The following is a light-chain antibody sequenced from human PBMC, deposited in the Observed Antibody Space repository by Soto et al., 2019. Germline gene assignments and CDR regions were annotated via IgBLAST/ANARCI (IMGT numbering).Light chain of an antibody. V-gene: IGLV2-23*01. CDR1: SSNVGSYNL. Sequence: QAVVTQPASVSGSPGQSITISCTGTSSNVGSYNLVSWYQQHPGKAPKLMIYEGIKRPSGISNRFSASKSGNTASLTISGLQAEDEADYHCCSYAGSSTYVIFGGGTKLTVL. CDR3: CSYAGSSTYVI. J-gene: IGLJ2*01. CDR2: EGI.